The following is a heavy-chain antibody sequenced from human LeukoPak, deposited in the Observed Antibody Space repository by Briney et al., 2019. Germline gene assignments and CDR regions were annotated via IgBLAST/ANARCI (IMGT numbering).Heavy chain of an antibody. D-gene: IGHD3-16*01. CDR2: IIPIFGTA. CDR3: AIRKGEYYFDY. J-gene: IGHJ4*02. V-gene: IGHV1-69*06. Sequence: SVKVSCKASGGTFSSYAISWVRQAPGQGLEWMGGIIPIFGTANYAQKFQGRVTITADRSTSTAYMELSSLRSKDTAVYYCAIRKGEYYFDYWGQGTLVTVSS. CDR1: GGTFSSYA.